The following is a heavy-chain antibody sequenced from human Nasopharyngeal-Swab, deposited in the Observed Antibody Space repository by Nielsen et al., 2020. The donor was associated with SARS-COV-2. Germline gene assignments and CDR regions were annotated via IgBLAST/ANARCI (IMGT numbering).Heavy chain of an antibody. V-gene: IGHV4-59*11. Sequence: GSLRLSCTVSGVSITSQYWSWIRQPPGKGLEWIGYISHNSGTSYNPSLKSRVTMFMDTSKNQFSLRLRSVTAADTAVYYCAKEGATGWFDPLGQGTLVTVSS. CDR1: GVSITSQY. CDR2: ISHNSGT. CDR3: AKEGATGWFDP. J-gene: IGHJ5*02.